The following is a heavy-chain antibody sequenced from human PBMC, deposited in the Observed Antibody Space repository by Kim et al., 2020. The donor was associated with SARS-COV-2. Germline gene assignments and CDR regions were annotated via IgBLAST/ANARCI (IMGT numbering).Heavy chain of an antibody. J-gene: IGHJ5*02. CDR1: GGSISSGGYS. CDR3: ARLFRGVIINGWFDP. CDR2: IYHSGST. D-gene: IGHD3-10*01. V-gene: IGHV4-30-2*01. Sequence: SETLSLTCAVSGGSISSGGYSWSWIRQPPGKGLEWIGYIYHSGSTYYNPSLKSRVTISVDRSKNQFSLKLSSVTAADTAVYYCARLFRGVIINGWFDPWG.